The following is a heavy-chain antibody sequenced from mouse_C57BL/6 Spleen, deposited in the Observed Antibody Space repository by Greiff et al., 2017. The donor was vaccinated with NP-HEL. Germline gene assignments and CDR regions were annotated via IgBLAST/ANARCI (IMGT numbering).Heavy chain of an antibody. CDR3: ASPSGGEDYDGYAMDY. Sequence: EVKLVESGGGLVKPGGSLKLSCAASGFTFSDYGMHWVRQAPEKGLEWVAYISSGSSTIYYADTVKGRFTISRDNAKNTLFLQMTSLRSEDTAMYYCASPSGGEDYDGYAMDYWGQGTSVTVSS. CDR2: ISSGSSTI. V-gene: IGHV5-17*01. J-gene: IGHJ4*01. CDR1: GFTFSDYG. D-gene: IGHD2-4*01.